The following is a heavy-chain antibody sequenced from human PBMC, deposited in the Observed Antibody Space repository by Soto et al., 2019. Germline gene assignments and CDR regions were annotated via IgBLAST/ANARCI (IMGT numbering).Heavy chain of an antibody. D-gene: IGHD1-26*01. CDR1: GFTFRNYD. CDR3: WGWEEHFY. Sequence: QLVESGGGLVQPGGSLRLSCTTYGFTFRNYDMNWVRQAPGKGLEWVSYISSSGSTIYNADSVKGRFTISRDNAKNSLYLQMNSLRVEDTALYYCWGWEEHFYWGQGNLVNVSS. V-gene: IGHV3-48*03. J-gene: IGHJ4*02. CDR2: ISSSGSTI.